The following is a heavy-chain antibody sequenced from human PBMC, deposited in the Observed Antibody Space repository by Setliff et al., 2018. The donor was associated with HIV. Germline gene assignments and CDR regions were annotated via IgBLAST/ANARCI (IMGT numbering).Heavy chain of an antibody. CDR1: GGSFSGYY. Sequence: LSLTCAVYGGSFSGYYWSWIRQPPGKGLEWIGEINHSGSTNYNPSLKSRVTISVDTSKNQFSLRLSSVTAADTAVYYCNIYYYYYMDVWGKGTTVTVSS. V-gene: IGHV4-34*01. CDR3: NIYYYYYMDV. J-gene: IGHJ6*03. CDR2: INHSGST.